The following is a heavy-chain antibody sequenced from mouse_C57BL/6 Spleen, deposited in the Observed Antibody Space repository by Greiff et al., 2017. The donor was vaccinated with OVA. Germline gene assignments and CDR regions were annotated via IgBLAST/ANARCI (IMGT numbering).Heavy chain of an antibody. D-gene: IGHD1-1*01. V-gene: IGHV1-19*01. J-gene: IGHJ4*01. CDR1: GYTFTDYY. CDR2: INPYNGGT. CDR3: ARGHSTVVAYYYAMDY. Sequence: VHVKQSGPVLVKPGASVKMSCKASGYTFTDYYMNWVKQSHGKSLEWIGVINPYNGGTSYNQQFKGKATLTVDKSSSTAYMELNSLTSEDSAVYYGARGHSTVVAYYYAMDYWGQGTSVTVSS.